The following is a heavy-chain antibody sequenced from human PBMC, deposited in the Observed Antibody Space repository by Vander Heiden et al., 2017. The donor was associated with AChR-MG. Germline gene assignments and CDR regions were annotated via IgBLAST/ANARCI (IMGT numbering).Heavy chain of an antibody. CDR1: GIIFTNAW. D-gene: IGHD4-17*01. J-gene: IGHJ3*02. V-gene: IGHV3-15*01. CDR2: IRSTTDGATT. CDR3: VTLGATVTTKSAFDI. Sequence: EVQLVESGGGLEKPGGSLRLSCAASGIIFTNAWVSWVRQAPGKGLEWIGRIRSTTDGATTDYAAPVKARFTISRDDSKNMVFLQMNSLKIEDTAVYYCVTLGATVTTKSAFDIWGQGAMVTVSS.